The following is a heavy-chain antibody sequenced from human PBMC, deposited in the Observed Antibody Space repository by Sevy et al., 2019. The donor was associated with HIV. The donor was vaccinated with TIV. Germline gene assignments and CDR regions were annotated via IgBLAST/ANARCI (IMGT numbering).Heavy chain of an antibody. V-gene: IGHV1-24*01. CDR2: FDPEDGET. CDR1: GYTLTELS. Sequence: ASVKVSCKVSGYTLTELSMHWVRQAPGKGLEWMGGFDPEDGETIYAKKFQGRVTMTEDTSTDTAYMELSSLRSEDTAVYYCATLCGGVISGWFDPWSQGTLVTVSS. J-gene: IGHJ5*02. D-gene: IGHD3-10*01. CDR3: ATLCGGVISGWFDP.